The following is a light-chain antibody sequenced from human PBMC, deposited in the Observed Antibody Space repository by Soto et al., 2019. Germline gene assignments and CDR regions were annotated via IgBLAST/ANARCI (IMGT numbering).Light chain of an antibody. Sequence: EIVMTQSPATLSVSPGERATLSCRASQSVSSILARYQQKPGQAPRLLIYGASTRATGIPARFSGSGSGTEFTLTISSLQSEDFAVYYCQQYNNWQITFGQGTRLEIK. CDR2: GAS. CDR1: QSVSSI. CDR3: QQYNNWQIT. V-gene: IGKV3-15*01. J-gene: IGKJ5*01.